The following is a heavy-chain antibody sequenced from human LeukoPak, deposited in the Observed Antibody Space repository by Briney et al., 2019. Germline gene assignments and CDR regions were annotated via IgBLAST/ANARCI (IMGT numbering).Heavy chain of an antibody. CDR1: GGSFSGYY. Sequence: PSETLSLTCAVYGGSFSGYYWSWIRQPPGKGLEWIGEINHSGSTNYNPSLKSRVTISVDTSKNQFSLKLSSVTAADTAVYYCARGVISSQGFELLYPYYFDYWGQGTLVTVSS. J-gene: IGHJ4*02. CDR2: INHSGST. V-gene: IGHV4-34*01. D-gene: IGHD2-2*02. CDR3: ARGVISSQGFELLYPYYFDY.